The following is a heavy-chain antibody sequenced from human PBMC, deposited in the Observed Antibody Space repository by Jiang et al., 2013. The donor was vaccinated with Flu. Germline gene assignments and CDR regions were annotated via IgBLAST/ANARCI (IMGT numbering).Heavy chain of an antibody. CDR2: ISSGSHNI. Sequence: QLLESGGGLVQPAGSLRLSCAASGFTFSSYAMNWVRQAPGKGLEWVSYISSGSHNIYYADSVKGRFTISRDNAKNSLYLQMSSLRDEDTAVYYCARDFGRRLDPWGQGTLVTVSS. CDR3: ARDFGRRLDP. J-gene: IGHJ5*02. CDR1: GFTFSSYA. V-gene: IGHV3-48*02. D-gene: IGHD3-16*01.